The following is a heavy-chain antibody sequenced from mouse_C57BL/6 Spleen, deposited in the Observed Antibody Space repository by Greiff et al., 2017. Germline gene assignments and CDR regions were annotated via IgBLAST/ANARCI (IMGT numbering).Heavy chain of an antibody. CDR2: ISSGSSTI. CDR3: ANDDYDVGYAMDY. J-gene: IGHJ4*01. Sequence: EVQGVESGGGLVKPGGSLKLSCAASGFTFSDYGMHWVRQAPEKGLEWVAYISSGSSTIYYADTVKGRFTISRDNAKNTLFLQMTSLRSEDTAMYYCANDDYDVGYAMDYWGQGTSVTVSS. D-gene: IGHD2-4*01. CDR1: GFTFSDYG. V-gene: IGHV5-17*01.